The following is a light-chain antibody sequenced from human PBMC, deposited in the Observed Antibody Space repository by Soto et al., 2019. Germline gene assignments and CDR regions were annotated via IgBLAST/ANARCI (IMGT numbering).Light chain of an antibody. CDR1: QNVSSD. CDR2: DAS. CDR3: QQYSNWPRGS. J-gene: IGKJ1*01. V-gene: IGKV3-15*01. Sequence: EIVMSQSQDTLSVSPGGRATLSCRDSQNVSSDLAWYQQRPGQPPSLLIFDASTRASGVPARFSGSGSRTEFTLTISSLQTDDFVVYYCQQYSNWPRGSFGQGTKVDIK.